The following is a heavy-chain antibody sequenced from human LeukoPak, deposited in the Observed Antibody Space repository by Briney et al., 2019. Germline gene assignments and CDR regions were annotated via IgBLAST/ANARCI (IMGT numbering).Heavy chain of an antibody. D-gene: IGHD3-10*01. V-gene: IGHV4-34*01. Sequence: PSETLSLTCAVYGGSFSGYYWSWIRQPPGKGLEWIGEINHSGSTNYNPSLKSRVTISLDTSRNQFSLKLDSVTAADTAVYYCAKSNGYGLVDIWGQGTMVTVSS. CDR3: AKSNGYGLVDI. CDR1: GGSFSGYY. CDR2: INHSGST. J-gene: IGHJ3*02.